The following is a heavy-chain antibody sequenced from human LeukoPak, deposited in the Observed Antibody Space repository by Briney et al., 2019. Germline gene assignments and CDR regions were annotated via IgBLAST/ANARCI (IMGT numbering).Heavy chain of an antibody. J-gene: IGHJ6*02. V-gene: IGHV3-7*01. CDR2: INQDGNEK. D-gene: IGHD3-10*01. CDR1: GFTLKNYW. Sequence: GGSLRLSCETSGFTLKNYWMSWLRRAPGKGLEWVANINQDGNEKYSVDSVKGRFTVSRDNAKNSLYLEMNSLRADDTGVYYCALSMVRGPFSFYYYGVDVWGPGTAVTVSS. CDR3: ALSMVRGPFSFYYYGVDV.